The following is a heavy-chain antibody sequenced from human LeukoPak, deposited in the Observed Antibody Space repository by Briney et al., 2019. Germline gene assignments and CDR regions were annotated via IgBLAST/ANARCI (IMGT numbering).Heavy chain of an antibody. V-gene: IGHV3-49*04. D-gene: IGHD7-27*01. J-gene: IGHJ6*03. Sequence: GGTVRLSCTASGFTFGDYAMSWVRQAAGKGLEWVGFIRSKAYGGTTEYAASVKDRYTISRDDSKSIAYLQMNSLKTEDTAVYYCWGNYYYYMDVWGKGTTVSVSS. CDR2: IRSKAYGGTT. CDR3: WGNYYYYMDV. CDR1: GFTFGDYA.